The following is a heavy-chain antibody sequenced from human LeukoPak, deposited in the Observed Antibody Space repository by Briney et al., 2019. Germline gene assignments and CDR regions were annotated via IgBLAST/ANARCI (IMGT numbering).Heavy chain of an antibody. CDR3: ARSPYSSGWYSQSYYYYYGMDV. CDR1: GFTFTTYW. J-gene: IGHJ6*02. CDR2: IKRDGSGA. V-gene: IGHV3-7*02. Sequence: GSLRLSCAASGFTFTTYWMAWVRQAPGKGLEWLGNIKRDGSGAYDVDYVKGRFTISRNNSKTTLYLQMNSLRAEDTAVYYCARSPYSSGWYSQSYYYYYGMDVWGQGTTVTVSS. D-gene: IGHD6-19*01.